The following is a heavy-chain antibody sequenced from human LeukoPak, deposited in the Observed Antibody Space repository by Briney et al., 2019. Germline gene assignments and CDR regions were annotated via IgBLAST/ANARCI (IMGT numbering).Heavy chain of an antibody. CDR2: IKAGNGDT. CDR3: ARNDCGDTCYPGGY. J-gene: IGHJ4*02. Sequence: ASVKVSCKASGYIFTKYVVHWVRQAPGQRPEWMGWIKAGNGDTKYSQNFQDRLTITRDTSASTVYMELSSLTSEDTALYYCARNDCGDTCYPGGYWGQGTLVTVSS. V-gene: IGHV1-3*01. CDR1: GYIFTKYV. D-gene: IGHD2-21*01.